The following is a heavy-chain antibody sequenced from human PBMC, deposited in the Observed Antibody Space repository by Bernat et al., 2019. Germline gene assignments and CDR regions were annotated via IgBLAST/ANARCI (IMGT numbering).Heavy chain of an antibody. CDR3: ARHGDGVWLPYAFDI. D-gene: IGHD3-22*01. V-gene: IGHV4-39*01. CDR1: GGSISSSSYY. J-gene: IGHJ3*02. CDR2: IYYSGST. Sequence: QLQLQESGPGLVKPSETLSLTCTVSGGSISSSSYYWGWIRQPPGKGLEWIGSIYYSGSTYYNPSLKSRVTISVDTSKNQFSLKLSSVTAADTAVYYCARHGDGVWLPYAFDIWGQGTMVTVSS.